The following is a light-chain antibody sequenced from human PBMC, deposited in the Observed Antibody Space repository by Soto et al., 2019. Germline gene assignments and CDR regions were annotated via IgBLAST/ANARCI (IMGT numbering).Light chain of an antibody. Sequence: DIQMTQSPSTLSASVGDRVTITCRASQSISDWLAWYQQKPGKAPNLLIYDASTLQSGVPSRFSGSGSGTEFTLTISTLQHDDFATYYCQEYKSATFGQGTKLEIE. CDR2: DAS. V-gene: IGKV1-5*01. CDR1: QSISDW. CDR3: QEYKSAT. J-gene: IGKJ2*01.